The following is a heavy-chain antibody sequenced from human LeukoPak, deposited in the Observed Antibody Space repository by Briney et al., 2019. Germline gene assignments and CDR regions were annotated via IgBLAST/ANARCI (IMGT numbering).Heavy chain of an antibody. CDR2: ISVYNGNT. CDR3: ARGPHCSGATCYSQIFDH. D-gene: IGHD2-15*01. CDR1: GYTFTSYG. Sequence: GSVTVSCKASGYTFTSYGISWVRQAPGQGLEWMGWISVYNGNTNYAQNLQGRVTMTTDTSTSTAYMELRSLRSDDTAVYYCARGPHCSGATCYSQIFDHWGQGALVTVSS. V-gene: IGHV1-18*01. J-gene: IGHJ4*02.